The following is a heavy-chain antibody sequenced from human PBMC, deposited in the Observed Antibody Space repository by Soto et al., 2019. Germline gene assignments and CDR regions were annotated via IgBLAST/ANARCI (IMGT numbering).Heavy chain of an antibody. V-gene: IGHV3-13*05. CDR3: ARTVRVFYGLEV. J-gene: IGHJ6*01. Sequence: EVQLVESGGGLVQPGGSLRLSCEASGFTFRNYDMHWVRQGTGKGLEWVSGISAAGDPDYADSVVGRFTISRENAQNSFLLKMNSIRVGETAVYYCARTVRVFYGLEVWGQGTTVIVTS. CDR1: GFTFRNYD. CDR2: ISAAGDP.